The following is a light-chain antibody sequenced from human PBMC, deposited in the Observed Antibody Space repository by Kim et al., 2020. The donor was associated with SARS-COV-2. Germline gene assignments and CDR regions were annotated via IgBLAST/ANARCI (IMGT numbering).Light chain of an antibody. J-gene: IGKJ4*01. CDR2: DAS. CDR1: QSVHRN. Sequence: EVVLTQSPATLSVSPGESVTLSCRASQSVHRNLAWYQQKPGQAPSLLIDDASTRATGIPARFSGSGSGTEFTLTISSLQPDDSAVYYCQQYDQRPFTFGGGTKVDIK. V-gene: IGKV3-15*01. CDR3: QQYDQRPFT.